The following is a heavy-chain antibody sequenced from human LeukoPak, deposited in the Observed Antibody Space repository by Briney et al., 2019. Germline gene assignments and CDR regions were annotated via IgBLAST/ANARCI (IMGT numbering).Heavy chain of an antibody. J-gene: IGHJ5*02. CDR3: ARGNGWYYP. Sequence: SETLSLTCTVSGGSISNFYWSWIRQPPGKGLEWIGYIFYGVSANYNPSLKSRVTISVDTSKNQFSLRLTSVTAADTAVYYCARGNGWYYPWGQGTLVTVSS. V-gene: IGHV4-59*08. CDR1: GGSISNFY. CDR2: IFYGVSA. D-gene: IGHD6-19*01.